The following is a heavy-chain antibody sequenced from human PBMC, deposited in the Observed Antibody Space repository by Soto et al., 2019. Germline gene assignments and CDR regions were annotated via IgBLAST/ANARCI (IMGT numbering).Heavy chain of an antibody. CDR3: AAGTQTGSSSFYYYGMDV. J-gene: IGHJ6*02. CDR1: GFTFTSTA. Sequence: APVKLSCKASGFTFTSTAMQWVRQARGQRLEWIGWIVVGSGNTNYAQKFQERVTITRDMSTSTAYMELSSLRSEDTAVYYCAAGTQTGSSSFYYYGMDVWGQGTTVTSP. D-gene: IGHD6-13*01. V-gene: IGHV1-58*02. CDR2: IVVGSGNT.